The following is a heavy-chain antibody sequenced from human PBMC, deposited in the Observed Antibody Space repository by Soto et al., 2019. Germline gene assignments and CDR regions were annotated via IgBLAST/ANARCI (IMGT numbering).Heavy chain of an antibody. V-gene: IGHV1-69*13. J-gene: IGHJ3*02. Sequence: VASVKVSCKGSGGTFSSYAISWVRQAPGQGLEWMGGIIPIFGTANYAQKFQGRVTITADESTSTAYMELSSRRSEDTAVYYCARDPYDSSGYYSYDAFDIWGQGTMVTVSS. D-gene: IGHD3-22*01. CDR2: IIPIFGTA. CDR1: GGTFSSYA. CDR3: ARDPYDSSGYYSYDAFDI.